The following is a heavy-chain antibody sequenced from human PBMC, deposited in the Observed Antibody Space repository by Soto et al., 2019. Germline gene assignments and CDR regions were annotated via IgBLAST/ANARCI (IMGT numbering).Heavy chain of an antibody. J-gene: IGHJ4*02. V-gene: IGHV1-69*08. CDR1: GGTFSSYT. CDR2: IIPILGIA. CDR3: ARERTVVTPGAYYFYY. D-gene: IGHD2-21*02. Sequence: QVQLVQSGAEVKKPGSSVKVSCKASGGTFSSYTISWVRQAPGQGLEWMGRIIPILGIANYAQKFQGRVTITADKAPSTGYMELSSLRSEDTSVYYCARERTVVTPGAYYFYYWGQGTLVTVSS.